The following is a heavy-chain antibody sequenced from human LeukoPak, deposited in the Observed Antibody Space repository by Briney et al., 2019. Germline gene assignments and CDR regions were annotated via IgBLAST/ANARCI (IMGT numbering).Heavy chain of an antibody. CDR1: GGSISSGGYY. Sequence: PSETLSLTCTVSGGSISSGGYYWSWIRQQPGKGLEWIGYIYYSGSTYYNPSLKSRVTISVDTSKNQFSLKLSSVTAADTAVYYCAREPAGYVWGSYRNDWGQGTLVTVSS. V-gene: IGHV4-31*03. CDR2: IYYSGST. J-gene: IGHJ4*02. CDR3: AREPAGYVWGSYRND. D-gene: IGHD3-16*02.